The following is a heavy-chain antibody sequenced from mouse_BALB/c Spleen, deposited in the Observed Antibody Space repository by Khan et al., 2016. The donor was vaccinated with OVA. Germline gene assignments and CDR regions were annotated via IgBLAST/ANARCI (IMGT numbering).Heavy chain of an antibody. D-gene: IGHD1-1*01. CDR3: ARGNYYGYYFDY. Sequence: EVKLLESGPGLVKPSQSLSLTCTVTGSSITSNYAWNWIRQFPGNKLEWMGYISYSDSTSYNPSLKSRISITRDTSQNQFFLQLNSVTTEDTAAYYCARGNYYGYYFDYWGQGTTLTVSA. CDR2: ISYSDST. V-gene: IGHV3-2*02. J-gene: IGHJ2*01. CDR1: GSSITSNYA.